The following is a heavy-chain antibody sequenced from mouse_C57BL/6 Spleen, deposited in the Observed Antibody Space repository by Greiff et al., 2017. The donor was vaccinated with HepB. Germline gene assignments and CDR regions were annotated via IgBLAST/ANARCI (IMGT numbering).Heavy chain of an antibody. Sequence: QVQLQQSGAELVRPGASVTLSCKASGYTFTDYEMHWVKQTPVHGLEWIGAIDPETGGTAYNQKFKGKAILTADKSSSTAYMELRSLTSEDSAVYYCTRGGYYGSRRYFDVWGTGTTVTVSS. CDR2: IDPETGGT. CDR3: TRGGYYGSRRYFDV. CDR1: GYTFTDYE. V-gene: IGHV1-15*01. J-gene: IGHJ1*03. D-gene: IGHD1-1*01.